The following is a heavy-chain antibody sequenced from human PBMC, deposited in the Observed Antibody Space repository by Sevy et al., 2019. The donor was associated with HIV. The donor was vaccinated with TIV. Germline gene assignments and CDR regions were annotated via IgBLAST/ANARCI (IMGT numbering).Heavy chain of an antibody. Sequence: GGSLRLSCAASGFTFSNYNINWVRQAPGKGLEWVSYISGLSNYIYYADSLGGRFTISRDNAKNSVYLQMNSLRAEDTALYYCARVRDDSSGFHLDYWGQGTLVTVSS. CDR2: ISGLSNYI. J-gene: IGHJ4*02. CDR3: ARVRDDSSGFHLDY. V-gene: IGHV3-21*01. D-gene: IGHD3-22*01. CDR1: GFTFSNYN.